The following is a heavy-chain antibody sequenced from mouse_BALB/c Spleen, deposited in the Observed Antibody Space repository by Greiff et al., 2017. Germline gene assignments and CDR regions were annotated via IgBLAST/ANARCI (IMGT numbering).Heavy chain of an antibody. V-gene: IGHV14-3*02. CDR1: GFSIKDSY. J-gene: IGHJ4*01. Sequence: EVQLHQSGAELVKPGASVKLSCTASGFSIKDSYMHWVKQRPEQGLEWIGWIDPVNGNTKYDPKFQGMATIPADTSSNNAYLQLSSLTAEATAVYYCDRQVGYWGQGTSVTVSA. CDR2: IDPVNGNT. CDR3: DRQVGY.